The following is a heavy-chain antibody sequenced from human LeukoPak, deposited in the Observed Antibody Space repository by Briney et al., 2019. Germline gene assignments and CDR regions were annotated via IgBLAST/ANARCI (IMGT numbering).Heavy chain of an antibody. Sequence: SCKASGGTFISYAMSWVRQAPGKGLEWVSAISGSGGSTYYADSVKGRFTISRDNSKNTLYLQMNSLRPEDTAVYYCAKGLTNLGDDWGQGTLVTVSS. CDR3: AKGLTNLGDD. J-gene: IGHJ4*02. V-gene: IGHV3-23*01. CDR2: ISGSGGST. D-gene: IGHD3-9*01. CDR1: GGTFISYA.